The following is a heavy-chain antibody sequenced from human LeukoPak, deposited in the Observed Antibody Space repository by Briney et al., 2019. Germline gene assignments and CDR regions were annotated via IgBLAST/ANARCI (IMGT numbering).Heavy chain of an antibody. V-gene: IGHV3-33*01. D-gene: IGHD3-10*01. J-gene: IGHJ4*02. Sequence: GGSLRLSCAASGFTFSSYDMHWVRPGPGKGLEWVTVIWSDATNKYYADSVKGRFTISRDNSTNTLYLQMNSLRAEDTAVYFCARQTYYYGSGTYYYYFDYWGQGTLVTGSS. CDR1: GFTFSSYD. CDR2: IWSDATNK. CDR3: ARQTYYYGSGTYYYYFDY.